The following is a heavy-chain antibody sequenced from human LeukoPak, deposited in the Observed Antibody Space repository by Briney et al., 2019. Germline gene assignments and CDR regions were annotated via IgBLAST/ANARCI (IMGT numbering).Heavy chain of an antibody. V-gene: IGHV1-46*01. D-gene: IGHD4-17*01. J-gene: IGHJ4*02. CDR3: ARQLRGLYYFDY. CDR2: INPSGGST. CDR1: GYTFTSYY. Sequence: GASVKVSCKASGYTFTSYYMHWVRQAPGQGLEWMGIINPSGGSTSYAQKFQGRVTMTRDTSTSTVYMELSSLTSEDTAVYYCARQLRGLYYFDYWGQGTLVTVSS.